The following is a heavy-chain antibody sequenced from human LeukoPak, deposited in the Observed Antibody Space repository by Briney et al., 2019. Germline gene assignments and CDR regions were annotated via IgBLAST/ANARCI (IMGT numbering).Heavy chain of an antibody. J-gene: IGHJ4*02. D-gene: IGHD2-2*02. V-gene: IGHV3-23*01. Sequence: PGGSLRLSCVASGFTFSSYSMNWVRQAPGKGLEWVSAISGSGGSTYYADSVKGRFTISRDNSKNTLYLQMNSLRAEDTAVYYCANLYHRAYFDYWGQGTLVTVSS. CDR3: ANLYHRAYFDY. CDR2: ISGSGGST. CDR1: GFTFSSYS.